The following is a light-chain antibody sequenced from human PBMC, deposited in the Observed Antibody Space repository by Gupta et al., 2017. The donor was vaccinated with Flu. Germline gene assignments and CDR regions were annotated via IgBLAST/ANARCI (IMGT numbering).Light chain of an antibody. V-gene: IGKV3-15*01. CDR3: QQYNNWPPYT. CDR1: QSVSSN. Sequence: IVMTQSPATLSVYPGERATTSCRASQSVSSNLAWYQQKPGQAPRLLIYGAATRATGIPARFSGSGSGTKFTLTISSLQSEDFAVYYCQQYNNWPPYTFGQGTKLEIK. J-gene: IGKJ2*01. CDR2: GAA.